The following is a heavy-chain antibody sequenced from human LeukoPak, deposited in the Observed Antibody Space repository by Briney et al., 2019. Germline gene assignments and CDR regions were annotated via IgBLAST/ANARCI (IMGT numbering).Heavy chain of an antibody. CDR3: AKGVVGAIDY. CDR2: ISWDGGST. D-gene: IGHD1-26*01. CDR1: GFTFDDYT. J-gene: IGHJ4*02. V-gene: IGHV3-43*01. Sequence: GGSLRLSCAASGFTFDDYTMHWVRQAPGKGPEWVSLISWDGGSTYYADSVKGRFTISRDNSKNSLYLQMNSLRTEDTALYYCAKGVVGAIDYWGQGTLVTVSS.